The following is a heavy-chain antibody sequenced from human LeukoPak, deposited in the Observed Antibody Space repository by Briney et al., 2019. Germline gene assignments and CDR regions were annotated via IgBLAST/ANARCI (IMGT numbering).Heavy chain of an antibody. J-gene: IGHJ3*02. CDR3: ARVSSGSYQRGAFDI. CDR1: GYSISNGYY. D-gene: IGHD1-26*01. CDR2: IYHTGST. V-gene: IGHV4-38-2*02. Sequence: SETLSLTCTVSGYSISNGYYWGWIRQSPGKGLEWIGSIYHTGSTYYNPSLKSPVTISLDTSKNQFSLKLNSVTAADTAVYYCARVSSGSYQRGAFDIWGQGTMVTVSS.